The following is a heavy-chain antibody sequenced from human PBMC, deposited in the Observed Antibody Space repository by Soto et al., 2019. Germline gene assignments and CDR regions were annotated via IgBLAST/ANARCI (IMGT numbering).Heavy chain of an antibody. CDR1: GGSISSSSYY. CDR2: IYYSGST. CDR3: ARRRGGDYVWGSYRYPFDY. J-gene: IGHJ4*02. D-gene: IGHD3-16*02. V-gene: IGHV4-39*01. Sequence: QLQLQESGPGLVKPSETLSLTCTVSGGSISSSSYYWGWIRQPPGKGLEWIGSIYYSGSTYYNPSLKSRVNISVDTSKNQFSLKLSSVTAADTAVYYCARRRGGDYVWGSYRYPFDYWGQGTLVTVSS.